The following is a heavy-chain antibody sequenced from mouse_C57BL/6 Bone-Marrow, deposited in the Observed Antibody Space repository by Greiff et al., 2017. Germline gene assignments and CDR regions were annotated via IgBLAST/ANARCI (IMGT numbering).Heavy chain of an antibody. CDR3: ARRAYSMYAFDY. Sequence: VQLQQSGAELAKPGASVKLSCKASGYTFTSYWMHWVKQTPGQGLEWIGYISPSSGYTKYNQKFKDQATLTADKAASTAYMQLSSLTYEDSAVYYSARRAYSMYAFDYWGQGTTLTVSS. D-gene: IGHD2-5*01. J-gene: IGHJ2*01. V-gene: IGHV1-7*01. CDR2: ISPSSGYT. CDR1: GYTFTSYW.